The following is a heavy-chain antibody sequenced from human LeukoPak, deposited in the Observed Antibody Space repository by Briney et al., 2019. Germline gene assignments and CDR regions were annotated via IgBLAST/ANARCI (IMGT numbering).Heavy chain of an antibody. D-gene: IGHD3-22*01. CDR2: IHYSGST. CDR3: VRGLDRSTWPDS. Sequence: SETLSLTCTVSADSITGYYWNWLRQPPEKGLEWIGYIHYSGSTVYNPSLRSRITMSMDTPKNQFSLNLSSVTAADTAVYYCVRGLDRSTWPDSWGQGTLVTVSS. V-gene: IGHV4-59*08. J-gene: IGHJ4*02. CDR1: ADSITGYY.